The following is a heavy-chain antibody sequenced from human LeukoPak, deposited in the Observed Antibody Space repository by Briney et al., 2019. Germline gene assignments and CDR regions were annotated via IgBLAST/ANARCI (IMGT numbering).Heavy chain of an antibody. D-gene: IGHD4-23*01. J-gene: IGHJ4*02. CDR2: IYTGGST. CDR3: ARDLGATVVTAGPDY. V-gene: IGHV3-53*05. CDR1: GFTVSSNY. Sequence: GGSLRLSCAVSGFTVSSNYMSWVRQPPGKGLEWVSGIYTGGSTYSADSVKGRFTISRDNSKNTLYLQMNSLRAEDTAVYYCARDLGATVVTAGPDYWGQGTLVTVSS.